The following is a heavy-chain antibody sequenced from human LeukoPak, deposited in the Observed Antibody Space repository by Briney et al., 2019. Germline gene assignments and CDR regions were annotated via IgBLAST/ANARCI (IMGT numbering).Heavy chain of an antibody. J-gene: IGHJ6*02. D-gene: IGHD1-1*01. CDR1: GFTFDDYA. Sequence: GGSPRLSCAASGFTFDDYAMHWVRQAPGKGLEWVSGISWNSGSIGYADSVKGRFTISRDNAKNSLYLQMNSLRAEDTAVYYCAKDQHWNDGYYYYGMDVWGQGTTVTVSS. CDR2: ISWNSGSI. CDR3: AKDQHWNDGYYYYGMDV. V-gene: IGHV3-9*01.